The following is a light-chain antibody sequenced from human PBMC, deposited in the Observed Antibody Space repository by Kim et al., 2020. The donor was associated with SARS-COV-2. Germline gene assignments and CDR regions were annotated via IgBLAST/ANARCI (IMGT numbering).Light chain of an antibody. CDR2: GNN. Sequence: GQKVTIAFSGSNSTIGIKYGSWYQQLPGTAPKLLIYGNNKRHSGIPDRFSGSQSGTSATLGLTGLQTGDEAEYYCGTWDDSLYGVVFGGGTRLTVL. CDR3: GTWDDSLYGVV. V-gene: IGLV1-51*01. CDR1: NSTIGIKY. J-gene: IGLJ2*01.